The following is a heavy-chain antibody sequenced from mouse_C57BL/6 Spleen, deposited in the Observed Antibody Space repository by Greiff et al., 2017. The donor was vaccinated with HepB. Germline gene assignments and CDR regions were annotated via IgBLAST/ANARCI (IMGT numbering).Heavy chain of an antibody. J-gene: IGHJ2*01. CDR3: ARGNYFDY. CDR2: ISSGSSTI. CDR1: GFTFSDYG. V-gene: IGHV5-17*01. Sequence: EVKLMESGGGLVKPGGSLKLSCAASGFTFSDYGMHWVRQAPEKGLEWAAYISSGSSTIYYADTVKGRFTISRDNAKNTLFLQMTSLRSEDTAMYYCARGNYFDYWGQGTTLTVSS.